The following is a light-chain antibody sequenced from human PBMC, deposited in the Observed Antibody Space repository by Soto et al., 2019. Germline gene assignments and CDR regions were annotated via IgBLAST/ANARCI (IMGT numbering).Light chain of an antibody. J-gene: IGKJ1*01. CDR2: AAS. Sequence: MVLTQSPGTLSSAQGESVTLSCRTSQGVSSSDLAWYQQKPGQAPRLLIYAASSRATGIPDRFSGSGSGTEFTLTISRLQSEDFAVYYCQQYSNSPPWTFGQGTKLEI. CDR1: QGVSSSD. CDR3: QQYSNSPPWT. V-gene: IGKV3-20*01.